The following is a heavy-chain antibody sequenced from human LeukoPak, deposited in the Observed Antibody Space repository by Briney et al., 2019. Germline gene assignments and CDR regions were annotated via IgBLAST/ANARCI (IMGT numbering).Heavy chain of an antibody. CDR1: GFTVSSNY. CDR3: ARGGGYTLRGYYMDV. V-gene: IGHV3-53*01. J-gene: IGHJ6*03. Sequence: GGSLRLSCAASGFTVSSNYMSWVRQAPGKGLEWVSLIYSGGSTFYADSVKGRFTISRDNSENTLFHQMNSLRAEDTAVYYCARGGGYTLRGYYMDVWGKGTTVTVSS. CDR2: IYSGGST. D-gene: IGHD3-22*01.